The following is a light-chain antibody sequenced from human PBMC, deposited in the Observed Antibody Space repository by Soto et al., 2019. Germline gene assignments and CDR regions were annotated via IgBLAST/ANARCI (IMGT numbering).Light chain of an antibody. CDR3: QQLNSYPPAT. Sequence: DIQLYLSLAVLSASVTAIVTIPCRTSQGISSYLAWYQQKPGKAPKLLIYAASTLQSGVPSRFSGSGSGTEFTLTISSLQPEDFAAYYCQQLNSYPPATFGQGARLEIK. J-gene: IGKJ5*01. CDR2: AAS. V-gene: IGKV1-9*01. CDR1: QGISSY.